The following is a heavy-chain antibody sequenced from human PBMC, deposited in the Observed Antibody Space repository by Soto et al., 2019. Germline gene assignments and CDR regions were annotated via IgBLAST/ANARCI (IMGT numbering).Heavy chain of an antibody. D-gene: IGHD2-15*01. CDR3: ARGVDCSGGSCHDAFDI. CDR2: IYYSGST. V-gene: IGHV4-30-4*01. CDR1: GGSISSGDYY. Sequence: QVQLQESGPGLVKPSQTLSLTCTVSGGSISSGDYYWSWIRQPPGKGLEWIGYIYYSGSTYYNPSLKSRVTISVDPSKNQFSLKLSSVTAADTAVYYCARGVDCSGGSCHDAFDIWGQGTMVTVSS. J-gene: IGHJ3*02.